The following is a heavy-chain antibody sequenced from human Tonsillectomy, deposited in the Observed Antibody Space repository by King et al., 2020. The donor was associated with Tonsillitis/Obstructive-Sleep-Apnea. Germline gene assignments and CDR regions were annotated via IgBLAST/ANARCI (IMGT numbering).Heavy chain of an antibody. CDR3: AGRGERMVVD. J-gene: IGHJ4*01. CDR2: VSDSGST. D-gene: IGHD3-16*01. V-gene: IGHV4-59*01. Sequence: QVQLQESGPGLVKPSETLSLTCSVSGVSIGSYYWTWIRQFPGKGLEWIGHVSDSGSTNYNPSLKSRVSISVDTSKNQFSLRLSSVTAAATAVYFWAGRGERMVVDWGHGTLVAVSS. CDR1: GVSIGSYY.